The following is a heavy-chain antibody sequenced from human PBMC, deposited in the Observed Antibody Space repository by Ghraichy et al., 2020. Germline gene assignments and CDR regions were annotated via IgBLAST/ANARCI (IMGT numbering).Heavy chain of an antibody. CDR2: IYYSGST. D-gene: IGHD3-22*01. Sequence: SETLSLTCTVSGGSISSSSYYWGWIRQPPGKGLEWIGSIYYSGSTYYNPSLKSRVTISVDTSKNQFSLKLSSVTAADTAVYYCARQETRQFFYYDRRSGYWGQGTLVTVSS. J-gene: IGHJ4*02. V-gene: IGHV4-39*01. CDR3: ARQETRQFFYYDRRSGY. CDR1: GGSISSSSYY.